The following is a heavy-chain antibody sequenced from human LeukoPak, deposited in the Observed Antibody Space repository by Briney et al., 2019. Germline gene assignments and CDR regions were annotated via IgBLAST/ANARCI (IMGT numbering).Heavy chain of an antibody. J-gene: IGHJ5*02. CDR2: ISGSGGST. V-gene: IGHV3-23*01. D-gene: IGHD6-6*01. CDR3: AKPQASIAARPGWFDP. CDR1: GFTFSSYA. Sequence: GGSLRLSCAASGFTFSSYAMSWVRQAPGKGLEWVSAISGSGGSTYYADSVKGRFTISRDNSKNTLYLQMNSLRAEDTAVYYCAKPQASIAARPGWFDPWGQGTLVTDSS.